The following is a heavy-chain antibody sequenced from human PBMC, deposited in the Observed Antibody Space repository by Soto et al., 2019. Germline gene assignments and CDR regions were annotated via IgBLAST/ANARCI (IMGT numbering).Heavy chain of an antibody. V-gene: IGHV4-59*01. CDR2: ISYSGST. J-gene: IGHJ4*02. D-gene: IGHD1-26*01. CDR3: ARVLSGSSLFDY. CDR1: GGSIISDY. Sequence: SETLSLTCTVSGGSIISDYWSWIRQPPGKGLEWIGYISYSGSTNYNPSLKSLVTISVDTSKNQFSLDLSSVTAADTAVYYCARVLSGSSLFDYWGQGTLVTVSS.